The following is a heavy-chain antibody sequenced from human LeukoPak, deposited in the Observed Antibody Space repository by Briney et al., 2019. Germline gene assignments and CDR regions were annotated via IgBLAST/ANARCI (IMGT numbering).Heavy chain of an antibody. Sequence: GASVKVSCKASGYTFTSYGISWVRQAPGQGLEWMGWISAYNGNTNYAQKLQGRVTMTTDTSTSTAYMELRSLRSDDTAVYYCARENRITIFGVVITDLDYWGQGTPVTVSS. CDR3: ARENRITIFGVVITDLDY. J-gene: IGHJ4*01. D-gene: IGHD3-3*01. V-gene: IGHV1-18*01. CDR2: ISAYNGNT. CDR1: GYTFTSYG.